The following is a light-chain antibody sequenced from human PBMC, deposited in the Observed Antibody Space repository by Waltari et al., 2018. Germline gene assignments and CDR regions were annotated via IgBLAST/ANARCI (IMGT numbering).Light chain of an antibody. V-gene: IGLV2-8*01. CDR2: EVS. CDR3: SSYAGSNNLI. J-gene: IGLJ2*01. Sequence: QSALTQPPSASGSPGQSVTISCTGTSSDVGGYNYVSWYQQHPGKPPKLMIYEVSKLPSGVPDRFSGSKSGNTASLTVSGLQAEDEADYYCSSYAGSNNLIFGGGTKLTVL. CDR1: SSDVGGYNY.